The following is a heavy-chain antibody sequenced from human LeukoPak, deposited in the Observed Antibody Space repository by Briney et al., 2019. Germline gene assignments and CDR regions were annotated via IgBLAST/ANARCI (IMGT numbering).Heavy chain of an antibody. CDR1: GFTFSSYA. Sequence: GGSLRLSCAASGFTFSSYAMHWVRQAPGKGLEWVAVISYDGSNKYYADSVKGRFTISRDNSKNTLYLQMNSLRAEDTAVYYCARESSLPGIAAAGTATPDYWGQETLVTVSS. CDR3: ARESSLPGIAAAGTATPDY. J-gene: IGHJ4*02. CDR2: ISYDGSNK. D-gene: IGHD6-13*01. V-gene: IGHV3-30*01.